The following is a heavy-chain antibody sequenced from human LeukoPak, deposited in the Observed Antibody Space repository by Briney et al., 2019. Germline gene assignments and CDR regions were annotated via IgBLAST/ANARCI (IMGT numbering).Heavy chain of an antibody. D-gene: IGHD5-24*01. V-gene: IGHV3-30*04. J-gene: IGHJ4*02. CDR3: LRDIAAYEMATMDY. CDR2: ISYDGSNK. CDR1: GFTFRSYA. Sequence: PGWSLRLSCAASGFTFRSYAMHWVRQAPGKGLEGVAVISYDGSNKYYADSVKGRFTISRDNSKNTLYLQMNSLRAEDTAVYFCLRDIAAYEMATMDYWGQGTLVTVSS.